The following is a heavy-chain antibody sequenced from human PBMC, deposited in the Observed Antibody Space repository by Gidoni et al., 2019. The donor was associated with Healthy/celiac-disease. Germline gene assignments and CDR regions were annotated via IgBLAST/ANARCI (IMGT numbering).Heavy chain of an antibody. J-gene: IGHJ4*02. CDR1: GFTFSSYG. CDR2: IWYDGSNK. CDR3: ARDGPGSSGLTH. Sequence: QVQLVESGGGVVQPGRSRRLSCAASGFTFSSYGMHWVRQAPGKGLGWVAVIWYDGSNKYYAYSVKGRFTISRDNSKNTLYLQMNSLRAEDTAVYYCARDGPGSSGLTHWGQGTLVTVSS. V-gene: IGHV3-33*01. D-gene: IGHD6-19*01.